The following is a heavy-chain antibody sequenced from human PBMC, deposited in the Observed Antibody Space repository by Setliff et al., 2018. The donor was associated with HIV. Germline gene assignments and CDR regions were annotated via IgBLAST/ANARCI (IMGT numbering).Heavy chain of an antibody. CDR1: GYSISSGYY. J-gene: IGHJ4*02. D-gene: IGHD3-22*01. Sequence: PSETLSLTCAVSGYSISSGYYWGWIRQPPGKGLQWIGGIYHSGGTYYNPSLKSRVTMSVDTSKNQFSLKLTSVTAADTAVYYCARDFVHLTNYYDSDRYVYWGQGTLVTVSS. V-gene: IGHV4-38-2*02. CDR2: IYHSGGT. CDR3: ARDFVHLTNYYDSDRYVY.